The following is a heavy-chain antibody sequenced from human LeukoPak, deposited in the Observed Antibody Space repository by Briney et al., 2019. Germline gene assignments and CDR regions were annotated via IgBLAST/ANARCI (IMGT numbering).Heavy chain of an antibody. CDR1: GFTFSSYE. D-gene: IGHD3-10*01. J-gene: IGHJ6*03. CDR2: ISSSGSTI. V-gene: IGHV3-48*03. CDR3: ARDHIGQNYYGSGSYPYYMDV. Sequence: GGSLRLSCAASGFTFSSYEMNWVRQAPGKGLEWVSYISSSGSTIYYADSVKGRFTISRDNAKNSLYLQMNSLRAEDTAVYYCARDHIGQNYYGSGSYPYYMDVWGKGTTVTISS.